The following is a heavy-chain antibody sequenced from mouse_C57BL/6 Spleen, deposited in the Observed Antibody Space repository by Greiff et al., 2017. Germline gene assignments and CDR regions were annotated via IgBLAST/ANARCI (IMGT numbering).Heavy chain of an antibody. CDR2: ISDGGSYT. CDR3: ARDRGPYGQDY. CDR1: GFTFSSYA. V-gene: IGHV5-4*01. J-gene: IGHJ2*01. D-gene: IGHD1-1*01. Sequence: EVMLVESGGGLVKPGGSLKLSCAASGFTFSSYAMSWVRQTPEKRLEWVATISDGGSYTYYPDNVKGRFTISRDNAKNNLYLQMSHLKSEDTAMYYCARDRGPYGQDYWGQGTTLTVSS.